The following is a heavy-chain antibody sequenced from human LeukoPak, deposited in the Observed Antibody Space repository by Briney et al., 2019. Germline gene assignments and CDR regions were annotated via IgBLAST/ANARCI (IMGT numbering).Heavy chain of an antibody. J-gene: IGHJ6*03. V-gene: IGHV3-21*01. Sequence: KAGGSLRLSCAASGFTFSSYSMNWVRQAPGKGLEWVSSISSSSSYIYYADSVKGRFTISRDNAEKSVYLQMNSLRAEDTAVYYCARAYSERYGLGYYYMDVWGKGTTVTISS. D-gene: IGHD1-26*01. CDR1: GFTFSSYS. CDR3: ARAYSERYGLGYYYMDV. CDR2: ISSSSSYI.